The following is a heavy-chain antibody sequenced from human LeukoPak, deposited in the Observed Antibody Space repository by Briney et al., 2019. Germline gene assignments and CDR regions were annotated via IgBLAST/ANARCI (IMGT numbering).Heavy chain of an antibody. CDR1: GFSIRNNY. Sequence: GGSLRLTCAASGFSIRNNYMTWVRQAPGKGLEWVSIIFGGGSTYYADAVKGRFTISRDNSKNTLYLQMNSLRGDDTAVYYCASDGTTLTKTAFDSWGQGTLVIVSS. D-gene: IGHD4-17*01. V-gene: IGHV3-66*01. CDR2: IFGGGST. CDR3: ASDGTTLTKTAFDS. J-gene: IGHJ4*02.